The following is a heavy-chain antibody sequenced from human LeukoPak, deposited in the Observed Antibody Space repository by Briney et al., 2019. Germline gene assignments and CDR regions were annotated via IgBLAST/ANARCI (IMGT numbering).Heavy chain of an antibody. CDR3: ASNYYDSSGYYVFDY. D-gene: IGHD3-22*01. J-gene: IGHJ4*02. Sequence: SVKVSCKASGGTFSSYAISWVRQAPGQGLEWMGRIIPILGIANYAQKFQGRVTITADESTSTAYVELSSLRSEDTAVYYCASNYYDSSGYYVFDYWGQGTLVTVSS. CDR1: GGTFSSYA. CDR2: IIPILGIA. V-gene: IGHV1-69*04.